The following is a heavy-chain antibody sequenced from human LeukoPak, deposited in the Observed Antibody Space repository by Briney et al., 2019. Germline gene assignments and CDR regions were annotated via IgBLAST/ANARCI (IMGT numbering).Heavy chain of an antibody. CDR3: ARDSSQNYYDSSGYDTPFDY. V-gene: IGHV1-18*01. D-gene: IGHD3-22*01. CDR2: MSAYNGNT. CDR1: GYTFTSYG. J-gene: IGHJ4*02. Sequence: ASVKVSCKASGYTFTSYGISWVRQAPGQGLEWMGWMSAYNGNTNYAQKLQGRVTMTTDTSTSTAYMELRSLRSDVTAVYYCARDSSQNYYDSSGYDTPFDYWGQGTLVTVSS.